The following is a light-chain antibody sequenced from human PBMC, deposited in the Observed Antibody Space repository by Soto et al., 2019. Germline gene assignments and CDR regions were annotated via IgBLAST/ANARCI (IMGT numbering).Light chain of an antibody. CDR3: ATWDDSLKRVV. V-gene: IGLV1-44*01. CDR1: SSNIGSET. J-gene: IGLJ2*01. CDR2: LNN. Sequence: QSVLTQPPSASGTPGQRVTISCSGSSSNIGSETVNWYQHLPGTAPKLLIYLNNQRPSGVPDRFSGSKSDTSASLAISGLQSEDEADYYCATWDDSLKRVVFGGGTNDRP.